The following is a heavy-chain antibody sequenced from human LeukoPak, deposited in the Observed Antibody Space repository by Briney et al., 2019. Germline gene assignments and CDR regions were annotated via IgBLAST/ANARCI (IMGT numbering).Heavy chain of an antibody. CDR1: GGSFSGYY. CDR2: INHSGNT. D-gene: IGHD3-3*01. J-gene: IGHJ4*02. Sequence: SETLSLTCAVYGGSFSGYYWSWIRQAPGKGLEWIGEINHSGNTNYNPSLKSRVTISVDTSKNQFSLKLSSVTAADTAVYYCARGYERFLEWLYFDYWGQGTLVTVSS. CDR3: ARGYERFLEWLYFDY. V-gene: IGHV4-34*01.